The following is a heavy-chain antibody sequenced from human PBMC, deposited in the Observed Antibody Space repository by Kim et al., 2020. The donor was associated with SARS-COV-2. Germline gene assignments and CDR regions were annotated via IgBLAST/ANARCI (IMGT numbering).Heavy chain of an antibody. D-gene: IGHD1-26*01. Sequence: AQKFQGRVPMTEDTSTDTAYMELGSLRSEDTAVYYCATGVGMGVPSWFDPWGQGTLVTVSS. J-gene: IGHJ5*02. CDR3: ATGVGMGVPSWFDP. V-gene: IGHV1-24*01.